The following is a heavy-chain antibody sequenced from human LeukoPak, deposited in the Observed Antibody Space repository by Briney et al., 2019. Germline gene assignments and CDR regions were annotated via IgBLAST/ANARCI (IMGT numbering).Heavy chain of an antibody. CDR1: GYTFTSYD. V-gene: IGHV1-8*03. Sequence: ASVKVSCKASGYTFTSYDINWVRQATGQGLEWMGWMNPNSGNTGYAQKFQGRVTITRNTSISTAYMELSSLRSEDTAMYYCARGSSITIFGVVTPLKTLLDYWGQGTLVTVSS. J-gene: IGHJ4*02. CDR3: ARGSSITIFGVVTPLKTLLDY. D-gene: IGHD3-3*01. CDR2: MNPNSGNT.